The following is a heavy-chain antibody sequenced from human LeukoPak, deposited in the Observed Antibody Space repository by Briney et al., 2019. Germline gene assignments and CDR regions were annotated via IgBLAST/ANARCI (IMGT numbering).Heavy chain of an antibody. CDR2: IIPIFGTA. J-gene: IGHJ4*02. CDR1: GGTFSSYA. Sequence: ASVKVSCKASGGTFSSYAISWVRQAPGQGLEWMGGIIPIFGTANYAQKFQGRVTITADKSTSTAYMELSSLRSEDTAVYYCARGSSGWYYFDYWGQGTLVSVSS. V-gene: IGHV1-69*06. CDR3: ARGSSGWYYFDY. D-gene: IGHD6-19*01.